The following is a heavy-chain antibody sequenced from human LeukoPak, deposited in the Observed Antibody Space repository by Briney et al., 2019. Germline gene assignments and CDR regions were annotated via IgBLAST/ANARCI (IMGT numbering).Heavy chain of an antibody. CDR2: IYHSGST. D-gene: IGHD2-2*01. V-gene: IGHV4-4*02. CDR3: ARAPGGYCSSTSCSPFDY. Sequence: PSGTLSLTCAVSGGSISSSNWWSWVRQPPGKGLEWIGEIYHSGSTNYNPSLKSRVTISVDKSKNQFFLKLSSVTAADTAVYYCARAPGGYCSSTSCSPFDYWGQGTLVTVSS. J-gene: IGHJ4*02. CDR1: GGSISSSNW.